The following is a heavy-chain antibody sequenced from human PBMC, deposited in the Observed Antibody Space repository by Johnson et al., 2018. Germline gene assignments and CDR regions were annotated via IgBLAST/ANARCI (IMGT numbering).Heavy chain of an antibody. Sequence: QVQLVQSGGGVVQPGRSLRLSCAASGFTFSSYGMHWVRQAPGKGLEWVAVISYDGSNKYYADSVKGRFPISRDNSKNTLFLQMNSLRAEDTAVYYCAKDVDRYYYYMDVWGKGTTVTVSS. CDR1: GFTFSSYG. CDR2: ISYDGSNK. CDR3: AKDVDRYYYYMDV. V-gene: IGHV3-30*18. J-gene: IGHJ6*03.